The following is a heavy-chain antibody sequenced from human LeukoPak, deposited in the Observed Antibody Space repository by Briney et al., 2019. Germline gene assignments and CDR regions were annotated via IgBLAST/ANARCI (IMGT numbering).Heavy chain of an antibody. V-gene: IGHV4-59*01. CDR2: IYYSGST. CDR3: ARDYGSGYHDY. J-gene: IGHJ4*02. Sequence: PSETLSLTCTVSGGSISSYYWGWIRQPPGKGLEWIGYIYYSGSTKYNPSLKSRVTISVDTSKNHFSLKLSSVTAADTAVYYCARDYGSGYHDYWGQGTLVTVSS. D-gene: IGHD3-22*01. CDR1: GGSISSYY.